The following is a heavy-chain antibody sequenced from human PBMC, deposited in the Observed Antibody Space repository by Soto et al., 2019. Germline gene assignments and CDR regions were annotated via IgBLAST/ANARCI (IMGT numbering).Heavy chain of an antibody. CDR3: ARDQGYCSGGSCYVAGY. J-gene: IGHJ4*02. V-gene: IGHV3-74*01. D-gene: IGHD2-15*01. CDR2: INSDGSTT. CDR1: GFTFSTYW. Sequence: EVQLVESGGGLVQPGGSLRLSCAASGFTFSTYWMHWVRQAPGKGLVWVSRINSDGSTTDYAESVRGRFTISRDNAKNTLYRQMNSLRAEDTVVYYCARDQGYCSGGSCYVAGYWGQGTLVTVSS.